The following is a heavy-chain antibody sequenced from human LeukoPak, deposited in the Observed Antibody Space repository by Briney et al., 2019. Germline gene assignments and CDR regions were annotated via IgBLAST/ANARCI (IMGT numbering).Heavy chain of an antibody. D-gene: IGHD3-22*01. CDR1: GGSFSGYY. Sequence: SETLSLTCAVYGGSFSGYYWSWIRQPPGKGLEWIGEINHSGSTNYNPSLKSRVTMSVDTSKNQFSLKLSSVTAADTAVYYCARGVFYDSSGFDYWGQGTLVTVSS. J-gene: IGHJ4*02. CDR2: INHSGST. CDR3: ARGVFYDSSGFDY. V-gene: IGHV4-34*01.